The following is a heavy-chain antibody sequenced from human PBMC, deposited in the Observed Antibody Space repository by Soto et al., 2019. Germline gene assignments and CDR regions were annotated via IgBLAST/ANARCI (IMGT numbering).Heavy chain of an antibody. CDR1: GFTFDDYA. CDR3: AKGAGYSYGRHGNWFDP. V-gene: IGHV3-9*01. J-gene: IGHJ5*02. D-gene: IGHD5-18*01. CDR2: ISWNGGSI. Sequence: GGSLRLSCAASGFTFDDYAMHWVRQAPGKGLEWVSGISWNGGSIGYADSVRGRFTISRDNAKNSLYLQMNSLRAEDTALYYCAKGAGYSYGRHGNWFDPWGQGTLVTVSS.